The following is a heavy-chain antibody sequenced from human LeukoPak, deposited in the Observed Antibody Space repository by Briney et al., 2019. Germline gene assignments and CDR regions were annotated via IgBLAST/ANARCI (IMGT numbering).Heavy chain of an antibody. Sequence: SVKVSCKASGGTFSSYAISWVRQAPGQGLEWMGRIIPIFGTANYAQKFQGRVTITADESTSTAYMELSSLRSEDTAVYYCARYGEDDILTGYHPLDYWGQGTLVTVSS. J-gene: IGHJ4*02. CDR1: GGTFSSYA. V-gene: IGHV1-69*13. CDR2: IIPIFGTA. CDR3: ARYGEDDILTGYHPLDY. D-gene: IGHD3-9*01.